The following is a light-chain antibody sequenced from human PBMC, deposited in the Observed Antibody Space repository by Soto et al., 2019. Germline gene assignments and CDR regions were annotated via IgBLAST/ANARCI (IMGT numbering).Light chain of an antibody. Sequence: QSALTQPASVSGSPGQSITISCTGTSSDVGSYNLVSWYQQHPGKAPKLMIYEGSKRPSGVSNGFSGSKSGNTASLTISGLQAEDEADYYCCSYAGSSTFYVFGTGTKLTVL. CDR1: SSDVGSYNL. V-gene: IGLV2-23*03. J-gene: IGLJ1*01. CDR3: CSYAGSSTFYV. CDR2: EGS.